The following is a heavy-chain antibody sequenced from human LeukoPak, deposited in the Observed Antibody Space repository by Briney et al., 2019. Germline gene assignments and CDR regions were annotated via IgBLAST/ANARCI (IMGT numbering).Heavy chain of an antibody. CDR3: ARDFSLDN. V-gene: IGHV3-7*04. CDR2: IKQDGSDK. CDR1: GFTFSSYA. Sequence: GGSLRLSCAASGFTFSSYAMHWVRQAPGKGLEWVANIKQDGSDKYYVDSVKGRFTISRDNAKNSLYLQMNSLRAEDSAFYYCARDFSLDNWGQGTLVTVSS. J-gene: IGHJ4*02.